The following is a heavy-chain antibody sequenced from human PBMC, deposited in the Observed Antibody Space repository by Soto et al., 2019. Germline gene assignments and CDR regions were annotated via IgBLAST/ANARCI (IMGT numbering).Heavy chain of an antibody. CDR3: ARDYSSSWTYYFDY. V-gene: IGHV4-34*01. CDR2: INHSGST. Sequence: SETLSLTCAVYGGSFSGYYWSWIRQPPGKGLEWIGEINHSGSTNYNPSLKSRVTISVDTSKNQFSLKLSSVTAADTAVYSCARDYSSSWTYYFDYWGQGTLVTVSS. J-gene: IGHJ4*02. CDR1: GGSFSGYY. D-gene: IGHD6-13*01.